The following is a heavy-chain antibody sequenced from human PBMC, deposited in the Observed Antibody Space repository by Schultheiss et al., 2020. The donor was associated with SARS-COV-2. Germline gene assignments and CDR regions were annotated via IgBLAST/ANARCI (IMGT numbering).Heavy chain of an antibody. CDR2: IGAAGDT. CDR1: GFTFSSYD. CDR3: ARDANGLSGATGYWFDP. J-gene: IGHJ5*02. V-gene: IGHV3-13*01. D-gene: IGHD1-26*01. Sequence: GGSLRLSCAVSGFTFSSYDMHWVRQTTGKGLEWVSAIGAAGDTYYLASVKGRFTISRESAKSSLYLQMNSLRPGDTAVYYCARDANGLSGATGYWFDPWGQGTLVTVSS.